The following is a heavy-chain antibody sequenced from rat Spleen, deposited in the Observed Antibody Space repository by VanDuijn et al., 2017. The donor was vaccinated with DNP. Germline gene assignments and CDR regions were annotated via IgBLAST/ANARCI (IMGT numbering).Heavy chain of an antibody. J-gene: IGHJ3*01. Sequence: EVQLVESGGGLVQPGNSLKLSCAASGFTFSDYAMAWVRQSLKKGLEWVAVIIYDGSNTHYRDSVKGRFTVSRDNAKTTLYLQMNSLRSEDTATYYCARQELRRLYWFAYWGQGTLVTVSS. CDR1: GFTFSDYA. CDR3: ARQELRRLYWFAY. D-gene: IGHD1-11*01. CDR2: IIYDGSNT. V-gene: IGHV5-17*01.